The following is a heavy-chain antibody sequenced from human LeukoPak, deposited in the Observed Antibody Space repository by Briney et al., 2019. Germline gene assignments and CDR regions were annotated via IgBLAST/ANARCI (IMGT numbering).Heavy chain of an antibody. CDR1: GFSFSSHA. CDR3: AKGQELDDGVFDS. Sequence: GGSLRLSCAASGFSFSSHAMTWVRQAPGKGLEWVSTIRGNGDSTHYADSVKGRFTISRDISKNTLSLQMNSLRGEDSAIYYCAKGQELDDGVFDSWGQGTLVTVSS. J-gene: IGHJ4*02. D-gene: IGHD1-1*01. V-gene: IGHV3-23*01. CDR2: IRGNGDST.